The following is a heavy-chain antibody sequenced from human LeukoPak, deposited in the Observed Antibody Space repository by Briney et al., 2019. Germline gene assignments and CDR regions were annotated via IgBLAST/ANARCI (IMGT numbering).Heavy chain of an antibody. J-gene: IGHJ4*02. CDR2: INPSGGST. CDR3: ASSAGYYYDSSGYIDY. V-gene: IGHV1-46*01. D-gene: IGHD3-22*01. Sequence: ASVKVSCKASGYTFTSYYMHWVRQAPGQGLEWMGIINPSGGSTSYAQKFQGRVTMTRDTSTSTVYMELSSLRSEDTAVYYCASSAGYYYDSSGYIDYWGQGTLVTVSS. CDR1: GYTFTSYY.